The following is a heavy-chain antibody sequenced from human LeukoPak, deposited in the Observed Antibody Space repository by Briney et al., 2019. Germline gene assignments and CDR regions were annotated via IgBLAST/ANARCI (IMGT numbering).Heavy chain of an antibody. CDR3: ARALRSSSWYLNRYWFDP. CDR1: GYTFTGYY. V-gene: IGHV1-2*02. J-gene: IGHJ5*02. D-gene: IGHD6-13*01. Sequence: ASVKVSRKASGYTFTGYYMHWVRQAPGQGLEWMGWINPNSGGTNYAQKFQGRVTMTRDTSISTAYIELSRLRSDDTAVYYCARALRSSSWYLNRYWFDPWGQGTLVTVSS. CDR2: INPNSGGT.